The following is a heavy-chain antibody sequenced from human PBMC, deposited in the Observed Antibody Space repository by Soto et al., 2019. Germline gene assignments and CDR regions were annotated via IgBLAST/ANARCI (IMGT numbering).Heavy chain of an antibody. J-gene: IGHJ6*02. Sequence: SVKVSCKASGGTFSSYAISWVRQAPGQGLEWMGGIIPIFGTANYAQKFQGRVTITADKSTSTAYMELSSLRSEDTAVYYCARRTPRDGSYYYYYYGMDVWGQGTTVTVSS. CDR3: ARRTPRDGSYYYYYYGMDV. CDR1: GGTFSSYA. V-gene: IGHV1-69*06. CDR2: IIPIFGTA. D-gene: IGHD1-26*01.